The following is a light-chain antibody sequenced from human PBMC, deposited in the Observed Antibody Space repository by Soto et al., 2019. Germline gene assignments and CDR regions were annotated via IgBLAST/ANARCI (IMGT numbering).Light chain of an antibody. J-gene: IGKJ4*01. V-gene: IGKV3D-20*01. Sequence: EIELTHSPATLSLSPGDRATLSCGASQSVRSSYVAWYQQKAGLARRLLIYDGSSRASGIPDRFSGSGSGTDFTLTIGRLDPEDFALYYCQQYDNSATLSIGGGTKV. CDR3: QQYDNSATLS. CDR1: QSVRSSY. CDR2: DGS.